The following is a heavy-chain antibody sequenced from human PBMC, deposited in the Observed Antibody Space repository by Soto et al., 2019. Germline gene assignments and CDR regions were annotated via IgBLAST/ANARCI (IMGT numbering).Heavy chain of an antibody. CDR3: ARDTSPHGMTGWGYDS. D-gene: IGHD3-9*01. V-gene: IGHV1-69*08. J-gene: IGHJ4*02. CDR1: GDTFTSNT. CDR2: ISPLPDTT. Sequence: QVQLVQSGAEVKKPGSSVKVSCQASGDTFTSNTVSWVRQAPGQGLEWRGRISPLPDTTNYAQNFQGRLTITADKATNTAYMELTKLRSEDTAVYYCARDTSPHGMTGWGYDSWGQGTLVTVSS.